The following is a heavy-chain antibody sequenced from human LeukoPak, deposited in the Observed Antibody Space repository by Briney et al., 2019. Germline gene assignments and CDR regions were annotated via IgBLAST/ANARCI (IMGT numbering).Heavy chain of an antibody. Sequence: GGSLRLSCAASGFTLSTYTMNWVRQALGKGLEWVSSITSSSSHMYYADSVKGRFTISRDNAENSLHLQMNSLRAEDTAIYYCARSVGLDSWGQGTLVTVSS. CDR2: ITSSSSHM. V-gene: IGHV3-21*01. D-gene: IGHD1-26*01. J-gene: IGHJ5*01. CDR1: GFTLSTYT. CDR3: ARSVGLDS.